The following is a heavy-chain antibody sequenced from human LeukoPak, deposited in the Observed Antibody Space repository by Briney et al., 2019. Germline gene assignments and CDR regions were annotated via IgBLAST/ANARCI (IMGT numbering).Heavy chain of an antibody. Sequence: SETLSLTCTVSGGSISSYYWSWIRQPPGKGLEWIGYIYYSGSTNYNPSLKSRVTISVDTSKNQFSLELSSVTAADTAVYYCARDYCSGGSCYNDYWGQGTLVTVSS. CDR3: ARDYCSGGSCYNDY. D-gene: IGHD2-15*01. V-gene: IGHV4-59*01. J-gene: IGHJ4*02. CDR2: IYYSGST. CDR1: GGSISSYY.